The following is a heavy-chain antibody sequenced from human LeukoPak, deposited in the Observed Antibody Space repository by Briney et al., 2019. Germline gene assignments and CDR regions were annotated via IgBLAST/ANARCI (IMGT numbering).Heavy chain of an antibody. CDR1: GFTFSSYA. CDR3: AKESRYSGSWPLSY. Sequence: GGSLRLSCAASGFTFSSYAMSWVRQAPGKGPEWVSAISGSGGSTYYADSVKGRFTISRDNSKNTLYLQMNSLRAEDTAVYYCAKESRYSGSWPLSYWGQGTLVTVSS. D-gene: IGHD1-26*01. CDR2: ISGSGGST. J-gene: IGHJ4*02. V-gene: IGHV3-23*01.